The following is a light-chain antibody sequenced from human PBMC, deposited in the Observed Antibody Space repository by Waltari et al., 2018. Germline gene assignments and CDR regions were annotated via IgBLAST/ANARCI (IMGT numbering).Light chain of an antibody. CDR2: AAS. J-gene: IGKJ4*01. Sequence: DIQMTQSPSSLSASVGDRVTITCRASQSISTYLSWYQQKPGKAPQLLIFAASSLQSGVPSRFSGSGSGTDFTLIISSLQPEDFATYYCQQSYIIPLTFGGGTKVEIK. CDR3: QQSYIIPLT. CDR1: QSISTY. V-gene: IGKV1-39*01.